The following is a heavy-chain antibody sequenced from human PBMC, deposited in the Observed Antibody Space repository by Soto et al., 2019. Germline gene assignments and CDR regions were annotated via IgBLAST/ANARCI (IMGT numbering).Heavy chain of an antibody. CDR3: ATVTTHYYFDY. Sequence: QITLKESGPTLVNPTQPLTLTCTFSGFSLSTSGVGVGWIRQPPGKALEWLALIYWNDDKRYSPSLKSRLTITKDTSKNQVVLTMTNMDPVDTATYYCATVTTHYYFDYWGQGTLVTVSS. CDR2: IYWNDDK. CDR1: GFSLSTSGVG. J-gene: IGHJ4*02. D-gene: IGHD4-17*01. V-gene: IGHV2-5*01.